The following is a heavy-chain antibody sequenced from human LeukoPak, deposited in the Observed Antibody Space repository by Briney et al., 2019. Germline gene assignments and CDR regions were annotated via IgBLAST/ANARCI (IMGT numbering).Heavy chain of an antibody. Sequence: GRSLRLSCAASGFTFSSYGMHWVRQAPGKGLEWVAVISYDGSNKYYADSVKGRFTISRDSSTNTLYLQMNSLRAEDTAVYYCAKDRFFVGYYGSRSPRTNYYYYYGMDVWGQGTTVTVSS. V-gene: IGHV3-30*18. J-gene: IGHJ6*02. CDR2: ISYDGSNK. D-gene: IGHD3-10*01. CDR3: AKDRFFVGYYGSRSPRTNYYYYYGMDV. CDR1: GFTFSSYG.